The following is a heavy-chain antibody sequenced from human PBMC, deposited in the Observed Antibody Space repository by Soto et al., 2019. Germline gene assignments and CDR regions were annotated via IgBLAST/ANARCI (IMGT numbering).Heavy chain of an antibody. CDR3: AIWLVRGVSFDY. CDR2: ISSSGSTI. V-gene: IGHV3-48*03. D-gene: IGHD3-10*01. Sequence: LRLSCAASGFTFSSYEMNWVRQAPGKGLEWVSYISSSGSTIYYADSVKGRFTISRDNAKNSLYLQMNSLRAEDTAVYYCAIWLVRGVSFDYWGQGTLVTVS. CDR1: GFTFSSYE. J-gene: IGHJ4*02.